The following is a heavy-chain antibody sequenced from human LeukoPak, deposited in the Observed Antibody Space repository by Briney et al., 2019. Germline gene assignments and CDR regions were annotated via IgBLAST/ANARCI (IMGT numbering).Heavy chain of an antibody. D-gene: IGHD6-13*01. V-gene: IGHV3-48*01. CDR1: GPSFSSYN. CDR3: VAASAFSSSWRS. CDR2: ITASDTTK. J-gene: IGHJ5*02. Sequence: GGSLRLSCVASGPSFSSYNMYWVRQAPGKRPEWVAYITASDTTKYYADSVKGRFAISRDNVKKSLFLQMNSLRAEDTAVYYCVAASAFSSSWRSWGQGTVVTVSS.